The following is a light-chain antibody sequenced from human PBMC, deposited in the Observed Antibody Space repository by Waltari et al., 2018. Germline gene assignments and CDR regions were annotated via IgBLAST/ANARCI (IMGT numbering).Light chain of an antibody. CDR2: SAS. Sequence: IQMTQSPSSLSASIGDRVTITCRASQSVSNFLNWYQQKPGGAPHLLISSASILQYGVPSRFSGSGSGTEFTLTVSSLHPEDVATYFCQQTFMYPSFGGGTRIEI. CDR1: QSVSNF. V-gene: IGKV1-39*01. J-gene: IGKJ4*01. CDR3: QQTFMYPS.